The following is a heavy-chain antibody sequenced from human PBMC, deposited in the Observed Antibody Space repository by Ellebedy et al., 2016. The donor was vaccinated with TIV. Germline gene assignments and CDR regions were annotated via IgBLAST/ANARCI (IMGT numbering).Heavy chain of an antibody. Sequence: MPSETLSLTCTVSGASINSYWNWLRQPPGRGLEYIGYVYYSGKTNYSPSLKDRVTISLDTSNSQFSLNLNSVTAADTAVYYCARKSLSNWSFDLWGRGTLVTVSS. CDR1: GASINSY. J-gene: IGHJ2*01. V-gene: IGHV4-59*01. CDR3: ARKSLSNWSFDL. CDR2: VYYSGKT.